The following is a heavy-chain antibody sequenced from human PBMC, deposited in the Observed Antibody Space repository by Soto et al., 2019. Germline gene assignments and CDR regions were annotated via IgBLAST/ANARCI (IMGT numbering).Heavy chain of an antibody. D-gene: IGHD3-3*01. CDR1: GDTFSSYG. Sequence: QVQLVQSGAEVKKPGSSVKVSCKASGDTFSSYGISWVRQAPGQGLEWMGRIIPMFGPAKYAQKFQGRVTITADESTSTAYLELSSLRSEASAVYYCAREKGFLEWLLYFEFWGQGTLVTVSS. J-gene: IGHJ4*02. CDR2: IIPMFGPA. CDR3: AREKGFLEWLLYFEF. V-gene: IGHV1-69*18.